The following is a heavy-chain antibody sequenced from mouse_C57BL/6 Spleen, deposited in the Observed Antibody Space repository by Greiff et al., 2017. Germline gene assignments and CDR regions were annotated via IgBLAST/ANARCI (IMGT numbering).Heavy chain of an antibody. Sequence: VQLQQSGPELVKPGASVKISCKASGYAFSSSWMNWVKQRPGKGLEWIGRIYPGDGDTNYNGKFKGKATLTADKSSSTAYMQLSSLTSEDSAVYFCARFGSPTGAMDYWGQGTSVTVSS. V-gene: IGHV1-82*01. CDR3: ARFGSPTGAMDY. D-gene: IGHD1-1*01. J-gene: IGHJ4*01. CDR1: GYAFSSSW. CDR2: IYPGDGDT.